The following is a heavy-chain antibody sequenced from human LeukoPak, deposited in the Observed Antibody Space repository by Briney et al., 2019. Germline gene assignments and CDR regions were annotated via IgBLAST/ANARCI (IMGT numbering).Heavy chain of an antibody. V-gene: IGHV3-21*01. CDR3: ARDDVVVPAAPTIGIDY. CDR2: ISSSSSYI. D-gene: IGHD2-2*01. J-gene: IGHJ4*02. CDR1: GFTFSSYS. Sequence: GGSLRLSCAASGFTFSSYSMNWVRQAPGKGLEWVSSISSSSSYIYYADSVKGRFTISRDNAKNSLYLQMNSLRAEDTAVYYCARDDVVVPAAPTIGIDYWGQGTLVTVSS.